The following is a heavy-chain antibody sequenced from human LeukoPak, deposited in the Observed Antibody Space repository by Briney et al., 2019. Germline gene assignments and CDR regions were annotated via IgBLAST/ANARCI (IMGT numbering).Heavy chain of an antibody. Sequence: PGGSLRLSCAASGFTFSSYSMNWVRQAPGKGLEWVSGFSSSGTGAYYADSVKGRFTISRDNSKNTMYLQMNSLRAGDTAVYYCAKIPSSSLNSWGQGTLVTVSS. D-gene: IGHD6-13*01. V-gene: IGHV3-23*01. CDR1: GFTFSSYS. J-gene: IGHJ4*02. CDR2: FSSSGTGA. CDR3: AKIPSSSLNS.